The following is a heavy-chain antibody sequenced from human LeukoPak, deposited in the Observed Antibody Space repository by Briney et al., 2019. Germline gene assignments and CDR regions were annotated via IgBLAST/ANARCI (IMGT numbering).Heavy chain of an antibody. J-gene: IGHJ4*02. D-gene: IGHD2-8*02. CDR2: INRDGSGK. V-gene: IGHV3-7*01. Sequence: GGSLRLSCAVSGLTFINYWMTWLRQVPGKGLEWLTNINRDGSGKFYLPSVRGRFTISKDHAEDSLYLQMDSLRPEDKAIYYCARVEYTGNGNLYWGQGTLVTVSS. CDR1: GLTFINYW. CDR3: ARVEYTGNGNLY.